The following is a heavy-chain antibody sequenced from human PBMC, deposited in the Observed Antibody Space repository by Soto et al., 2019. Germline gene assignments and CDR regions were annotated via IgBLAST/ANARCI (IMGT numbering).Heavy chain of an antibody. CDR3: VSQPHWARTFES. CDR2: IRTTGGHV. D-gene: IGHD7-27*01. Sequence: EVRLVESGGDLVKSGGSLRLSCVGSGFLFRNYEMNWVRQAPGKGLEWLPHIRTTGGHVGDSYSVKGRLTISRDNTKHTLYLQRNSLRTEDTGVYYCVSQPHWARTFESWGQGTLVNVSS. V-gene: IGHV3-48*03. CDR1: GFLFRNYE. J-gene: IGHJ4*02.